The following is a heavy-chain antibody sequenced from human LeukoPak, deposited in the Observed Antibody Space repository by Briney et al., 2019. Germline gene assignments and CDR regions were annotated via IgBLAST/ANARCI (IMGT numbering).Heavy chain of an antibody. CDR2: IYYSGST. J-gene: IGHJ5*02. V-gene: IGHV4-61*01. CDR1: GYSISSGYY. Sequence: PSETLSLTCTVSGYSISSGYYWGWIRQPPGKGLEWIGYIYYSGSTNYNPSLKSRVTISVDTSKNQFSLKLSSVTAADTAVYYCARVSVYYGSGSYYIWFDPWGQGTLVTVSS. D-gene: IGHD3-10*01. CDR3: ARVSVYYGSGSYYIWFDP.